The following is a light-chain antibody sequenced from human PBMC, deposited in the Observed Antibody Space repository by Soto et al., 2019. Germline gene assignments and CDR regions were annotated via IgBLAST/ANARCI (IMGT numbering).Light chain of an antibody. CDR1: QSVSSSY. J-gene: IGKJ1*01. Sequence: EVVMTQSPATLSVSPGERATLSCRASQSVSSSYLAWYQQKPGQAPRLLIYGASSRATGIPDRFSGSGSGTDFTLTISRLEPEDFAVYYCQQYGSSGTFGQGTKGDIK. V-gene: IGKV3-20*01. CDR3: QQYGSSGT. CDR2: GAS.